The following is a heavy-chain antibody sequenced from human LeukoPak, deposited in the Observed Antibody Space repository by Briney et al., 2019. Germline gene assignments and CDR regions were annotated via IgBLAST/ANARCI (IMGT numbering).Heavy chain of an antibody. Sequence: PSETLSLTCTVSGGSISSYYWSWIRQPPGKGLEWIGYIYYSGSTNYNPSLKSRVTISVDTSKNQFSLKLSSVTAADTAVYYCARVFLWPPALYYFDYWGQGTLVAVSS. CDR3: ARVFLWPPALYYFDY. CDR1: GGSISSYY. D-gene: IGHD3-10*01. J-gene: IGHJ4*02. V-gene: IGHV4-59*01. CDR2: IYYSGST.